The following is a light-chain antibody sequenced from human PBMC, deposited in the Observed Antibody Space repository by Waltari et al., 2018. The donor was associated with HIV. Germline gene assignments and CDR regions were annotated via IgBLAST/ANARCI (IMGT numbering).Light chain of an antibody. CDR3: CSYAGTTTFVV. J-gene: IGLJ2*01. Sequence: QSALTQPASVSGSPGQSITISCSGTSSDLGSYNLVSWYQKHPGKAPNLMIYEGSKRPSGVSNRFSGSKSGNTASLTISGLQAEDEADYYCCSYAGTTTFVVFGGGTKLTVL. V-gene: IGLV2-23*03. CDR1: SSDLGSYNL. CDR2: EGS.